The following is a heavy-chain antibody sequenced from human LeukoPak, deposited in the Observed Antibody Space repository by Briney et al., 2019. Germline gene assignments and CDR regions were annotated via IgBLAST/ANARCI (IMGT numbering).Heavy chain of an antibody. CDR3: ARLVLVATRRNRYFDL. CDR2: INPNSGGT. D-gene: IGHD5-12*01. V-gene: IGHV1-2*02. Sequence: ASVKVSCKASGYTFTGYYMHWVRQAPGQGLEWMGWINPNSGGTNYAQKFQGRVTMTRDTSISTAYMELSRLRSDDTAVYYCARLVLVATRRNRYFDLWGRGTLVTVSS. CDR1: GYTFTGYY. J-gene: IGHJ2*01.